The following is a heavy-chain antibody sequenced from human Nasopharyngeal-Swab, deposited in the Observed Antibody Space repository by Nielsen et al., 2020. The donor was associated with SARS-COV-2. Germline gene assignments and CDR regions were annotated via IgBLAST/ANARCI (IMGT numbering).Heavy chain of an antibody. D-gene: IGHD5-12*01. CDR1: GFTFSTYS. CDR2: IFYKGST. CDR3: AAGYSGYEWSNGFNWFDP. J-gene: IGHJ5*02. Sequence: ESLKISCAASGFTFSTYSMIWVRQAPAKGLEWIGYIFYKGSTNYNPSLKSRVTISEDTSKNQFSLKLTSVTTADTAMYYCAAGYSGYEWSNGFNWFDPWGQGTLVTVSS. V-gene: IGHV4-59*01.